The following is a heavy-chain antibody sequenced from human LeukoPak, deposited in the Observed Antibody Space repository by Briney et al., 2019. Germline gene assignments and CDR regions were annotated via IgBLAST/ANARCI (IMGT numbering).Heavy chain of an antibody. V-gene: IGHV3-21*01. Sequence: MAGGSLRLSCAASGFTFSSYSMNWVRQAPGKGLEWVSSISSSSSYIYYADSVKGRFTISRDNAKNSLYLQMNSMRAEDTAVYYCARERISSGWYRIRTFDYWGQGTLFTVSS. CDR3: ARERISSGWYRIRTFDY. J-gene: IGHJ4*02. CDR2: ISSSSSYI. CDR1: GFTFSSYS. D-gene: IGHD6-19*01.